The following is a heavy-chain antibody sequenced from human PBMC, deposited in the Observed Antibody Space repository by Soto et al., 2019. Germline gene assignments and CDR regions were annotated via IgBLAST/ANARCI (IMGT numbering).Heavy chain of an antibody. CDR3: AREYCSGGSCLFYYFDY. V-gene: IGHV3-21*01. D-gene: IGHD2-15*01. CDR1: GFTFSSYS. Sequence: GGSLRLSCAASGFTFSSYSMNWVRQAPGKGLEWVSSISSSRSYIYYADSVKGRFTISRDNAKNSLYLQMNSLRAEDTAVYYCAREYCSGGSCLFYYFDYWGQGTLVTVSS. J-gene: IGHJ4*02. CDR2: ISSSRSYI.